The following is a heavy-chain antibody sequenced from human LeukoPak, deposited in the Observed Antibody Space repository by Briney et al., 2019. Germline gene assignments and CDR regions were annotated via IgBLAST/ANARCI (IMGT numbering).Heavy chain of an antibody. CDR1: GFTFSSYA. J-gene: IGHJ4*02. CDR2: ISGSGGST. CDR3: AKVMGRYYYDSSGYWVPYYFDY. V-gene: IGHV3-23*01. D-gene: IGHD3-22*01. Sequence: GGSLRLSCAASGFTFSSYAMSWVRQAPGKGLEWVSAISGSGGSTYDADSVKGGFTISRDNSKNTLYLQMNSLRAEDTAVYYCAKVMGRYYYDSSGYWVPYYFDYWGQGTLVTVSS.